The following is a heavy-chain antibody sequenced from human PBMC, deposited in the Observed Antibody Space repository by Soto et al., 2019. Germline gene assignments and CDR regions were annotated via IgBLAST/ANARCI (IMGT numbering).Heavy chain of an antibody. CDR1: GFTFSSYS. J-gene: IGHJ6*02. CDR2: ISSSSSYI. CDR3: ARAGHPNWGPGDYYYGMDV. D-gene: IGHD7-27*01. Sequence: GGSLRLCCAASGFTFSSYSMNWVRQAPGKGLEWVSSISSSSSYIYYADSVKGRFTISRDNAKNSLYLQMNSLRAEDTAVYYCARAGHPNWGPGDYYYGMDVWGQGTTVTVSS. V-gene: IGHV3-21*01.